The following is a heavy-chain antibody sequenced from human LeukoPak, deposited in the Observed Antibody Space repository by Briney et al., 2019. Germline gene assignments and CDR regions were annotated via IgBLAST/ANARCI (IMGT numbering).Heavy chain of an antibody. J-gene: IGHJ4*02. D-gene: IGHD6-6*01. CDR2: ISGSGGST. V-gene: IGHV3-23*01. CDR1: GFTFSSYA. CDR3: AKSQTVYSSSDC. Sequence: GGSLRLPCAASGFTFSSYAMSWVRQAPGKGLEWVSAISGSGGSTYYADSVKGRFTISRDNSKNTLYLQMNSLRAEDTAVYYCAKSQTVYSSSDCWGQGTLVTVSS.